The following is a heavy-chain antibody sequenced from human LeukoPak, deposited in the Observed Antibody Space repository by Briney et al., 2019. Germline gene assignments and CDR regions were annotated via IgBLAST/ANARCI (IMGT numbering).Heavy chain of an antibody. CDR2: ISSSGSTI. V-gene: IGHV3-48*03. CDR1: GFTFSSYG. CDR3: ARDPHCSGGSCYSDWGY. D-gene: IGHD2-15*01. Sequence: GGSLRLSCAASGFTFSSYGMHWVRQAPGKGLEWVSYISSSGSTIYYADSVKGRFTISRDNAKNSLYLQMNSLRAEDTAVYYCARDPHCSGGSCYSDWGYWGQGTLVTVSS. J-gene: IGHJ4*02.